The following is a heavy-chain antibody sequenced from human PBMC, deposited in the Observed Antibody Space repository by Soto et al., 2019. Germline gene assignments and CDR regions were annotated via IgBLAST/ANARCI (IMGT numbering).Heavy chain of an antibody. V-gene: IGHV2-5*01. J-gene: IGHJ5*02. CDR2: IYWNDDK. D-gene: IGHD2-2*01. CDR3: AHSPPVVPAAMGWFDP. CDR1: GFSLSTNGVG. Sequence: SGPTLVNPTQTLTLTCTFSGFSLSTNGVGVGWIRQPPGKALEWLALIYWNDDKRYSPSLKSRLTITKDTSRNQVVLTMTNMDPVDTATYYCAHSPPVVPAAMGWFDPWGQGTLVTVSS.